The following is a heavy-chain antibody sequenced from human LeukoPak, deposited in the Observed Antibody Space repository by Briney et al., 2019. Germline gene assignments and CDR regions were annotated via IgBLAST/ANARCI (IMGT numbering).Heavy chain of an antibody. V-gene: IGHV4-38-2*02. CDR1: GYSISSGYY. CDR3: ARRPQGGRFDP. CDR2: IYHSGST. J-gene: IGHJ5*02. Sequence: SETLSLTCTVSGYSISSGYYWGWIRQPPGKGLEWIGSIYHSGSTYYNPSLKSRVTISVDTSKNQFSLKLSSVTAADTAVYYCARRPQGGRFDPWGQGTLVTVSS. D-gene: IGHD3-16*01.